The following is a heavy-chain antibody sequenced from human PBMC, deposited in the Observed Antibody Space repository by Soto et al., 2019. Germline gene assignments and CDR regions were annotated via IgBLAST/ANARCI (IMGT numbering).Heavy chain of an antibody. V-gene: IGHV1-69*13. CDR3: ARAGYGDYYVWNY. CDR1: GGTFSSYA. CDR2: IIPIFGTA. J-gene: IGHJ4*02. Sequence: ASVKVSCKASGGTFSSYAISWVRQAPGQGLEWMGGIIPIFGTANYAQKFQGRVTITADESTSTAYMELSSLRSEDTVVYYCARAGYGDYYVWNYWGQGTLVTVSS. D-gene: IGHD4-17*01.